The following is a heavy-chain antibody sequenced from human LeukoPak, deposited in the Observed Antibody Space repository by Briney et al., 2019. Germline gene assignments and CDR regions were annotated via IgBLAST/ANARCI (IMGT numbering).Heavy chain of an antibody. J-gene: IGHJ4*02. CDR2: ISSSGSTI. CDR1: GFTFSSYE. CDR3: ASAPYDYVWGSYRFDY. V-gene: IGHV3-48*03. Sequence: GGSLGLSCAASGFTFSSYEMNWVRQAPGKGLEWVSYISSSGSTIYYADSVKGRFTISRDNAKNSLYLQMNSLRAEDTAVYYCASAPYDYVWGSYRFDYWGQGTLVTVSS. D-gene: IGHD3-16*02.